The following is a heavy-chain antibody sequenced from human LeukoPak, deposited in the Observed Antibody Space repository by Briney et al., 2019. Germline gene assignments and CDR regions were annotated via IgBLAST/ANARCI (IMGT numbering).Heavy chain of an antibody. CDR3: ARAAGYSGYYYYGMDV. Sequence: SETLSLTCTVSGGSISSSTYYWGWIRQPPGKGLERIGTIYYSGTTYYNPSLKSRVTISVDTSKNQFSLKLSSVTAADTAVYYCARAAGYSGYYYYGMDVWGRGTTVTVSS. D-gene: IGHD4-23*01. J-gene: IGHJ6*02. CDR2: IYYSGTT. CDR1: GGSISSSTYY. V-gene: IGHV4-39*01.